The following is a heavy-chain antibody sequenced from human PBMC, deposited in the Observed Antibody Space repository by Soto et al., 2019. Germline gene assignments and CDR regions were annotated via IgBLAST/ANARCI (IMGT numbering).Heavy chain of an antibody. CDR2: ISSSGSTI. V-gene: IGHV3-11*01. CDR3: ASLNYVLRYFDWP. D-gene: IGHD3-9*01. J-gene: IGHJ5*02. Sequence: GGSLRLSCAASGFTFSDYYMSWIRQAPGKGLEWVSYISSSGSTIYYADSVKGRFTISRDNAKNSLYLQMNSLRAEDTAVYYCASLNYVLRYFDWPWGQGTLVTVSS. CDR1: GFTFSDYY.